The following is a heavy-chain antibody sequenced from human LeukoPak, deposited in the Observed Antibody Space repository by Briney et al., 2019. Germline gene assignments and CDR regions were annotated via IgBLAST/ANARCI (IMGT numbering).Heavy chain of an antibody. D-gene: IGHD1-26*01. CDR3: TIEGTQWEPHYFDY. V-gene: IGHV3-15*01. Sequence: GGSLRLSCAASGFTFSNAWMSWVRQAPGKGLEWVGRIKSKTDGGTTDYAAPVKGRFTISRDDSKNTLYPQMNSLKTEDTAVYYCTIEGTQWEPHYFDYWGQGTLVTVSS. CDR1: GFTFSNAW. CDR2: IKSKTDGGTT. J-gene: IGHJ4*02.